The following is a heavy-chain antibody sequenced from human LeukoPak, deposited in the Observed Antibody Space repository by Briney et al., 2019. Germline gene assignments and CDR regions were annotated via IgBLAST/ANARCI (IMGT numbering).Heavy chain of an antibody. CDR3: ARDRSKKTYYYDSSGYYYYFDY. V-gene: IGHV1-2*02. D-gene: IGHD3-22*01. J-gene: IGHJ4*02. CDR2: INPNSGGT. CDR1: GYTFTGYY. Sequence: ASVKVSCKASGYTFTGYYMHWVRQAPGQGLEWMGWINPNSGGTNYAQKFQGRVTMTRDMSTSTVYMELSSLRSEDTAVYYCARDRSKKTYYYDSSGYYYYFDYWGQGTLVTVSS.